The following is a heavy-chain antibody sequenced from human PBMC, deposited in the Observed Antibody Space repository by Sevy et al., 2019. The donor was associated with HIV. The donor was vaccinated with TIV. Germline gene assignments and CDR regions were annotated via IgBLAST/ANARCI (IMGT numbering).Heavy chain of an antibody. CDR3: AKGDRTFYGMDV. V-gene: IGHV3-23*01. D-gene: IGHD2-15*01. Sequence: GGSLRLSCAGSGFTFGTYAMTWVRQAPGKGLEWVSAISGSAGSTYYADSLKGRFTISRDNSKNTVHLQMNSLRAEDTAVYYCAKGDRTFYGMDVWGQGTTVTVSS. CDR2: ISGSAGST. J-gene: IGHJ6*02. CDR1: GFTFGTYA.